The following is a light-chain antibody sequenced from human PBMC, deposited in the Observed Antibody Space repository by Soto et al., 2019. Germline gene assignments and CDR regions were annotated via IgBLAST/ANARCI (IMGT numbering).Light chain of an antibody. V-gene: IGLV2-14*03. CDR1: SRDVGGYNY. CDR2: DVG. Sequence: QSVLTQPASVSGSPGQSITISCTGTSRDVGGYNYVSWYQHRPGEVPKLIIYDVGNRPSGVSDRFSGSKSGDTASLTISGLRAEDEADYYCNSYRNTAARHVFGPGTKVPV. CDR3: NSYRNTAARHV. J-gene: IGLJ1*01.